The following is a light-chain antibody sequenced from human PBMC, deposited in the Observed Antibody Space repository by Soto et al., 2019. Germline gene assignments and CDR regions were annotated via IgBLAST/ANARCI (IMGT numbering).Light chain of an antibody. Sequence: QSALTQPASVSGSPGQSITISCTGTSSDVGGYNYVSWYLLHPGKAPKLIIYYVSDRPSGISNRFSGSKSGYTASLTISGLQAEDEGDYYCSPYTSSSTVIFGGGTKLTVL. CDR1: SSDVGGYNY. CDR3: SPYTSSSTVI. V-gene: IGLV2-14*01. J-gene: IGLJ2*01. CDR2: YVS.